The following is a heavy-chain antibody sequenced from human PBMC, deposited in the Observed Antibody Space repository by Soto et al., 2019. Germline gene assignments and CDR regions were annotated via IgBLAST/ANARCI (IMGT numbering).Heavy chain of an antibody. Sequence: GASVKVSCKASGYTFTSYGISWVRQAPGQGLEWMGWISAYNGNTNYAQKLQGRVTMTTDTSTSTAYMELRSLRSDDTAVYYCARDVRYGWVGYYYYYGMDVWGQGTTVTVSS. D-gene: IGHD5-18*01. J-gene: IGHJ6*02. CDR2: ISAYNGNT. CDR3: ARDVRYGWVGYYYYYGMDV. CDR1: GYTFTSYG. V-gene: IGHV1-18*01.